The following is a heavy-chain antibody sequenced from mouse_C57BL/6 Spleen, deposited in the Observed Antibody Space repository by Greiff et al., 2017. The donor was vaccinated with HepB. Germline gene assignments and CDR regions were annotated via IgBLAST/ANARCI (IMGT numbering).Heavy chain of an antibody. CDR1: GYTFTSYT. Sequence: VMLVESGAELARPGASVKMSCKASGYTFTSYTMHWVKQRPGQGLEWIGYINPSSGYTKYNQKFKDKATLTADKSSSTAYMQLSSLTSEDSAVYYCARSFIYDGYFGGFDYWGQGTTLTVSS. CDR3: ARSFIYDGYFGGFDY. CDR2: INPSSGYT. D-gene: IGHD2-3*01. J-gene: IGHJ2*01. V-gene: IGHV1-4*01.